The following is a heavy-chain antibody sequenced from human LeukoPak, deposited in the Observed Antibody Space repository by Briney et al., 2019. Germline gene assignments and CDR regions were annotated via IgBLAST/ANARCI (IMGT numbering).Heavy chain of an antibody. CDR3: TTHSGNDLGS. CDR1: GLTFTSAW. V-gene: IGHV3-15*01. J-gene: IGHJ5*02. D-gene: IGHD5-12*01. CDR2: IKSKSVGETT. Sequence: PGGSLRLSCATSGLTFTSAWLTWVRQAPGKGLEWVGRIKSKSVGETTDYAAPVKGRFTISRDDSENTLYLQMNSLKTEDTAVYYCTTHSGNDLGSWGQGTLVTVSS.